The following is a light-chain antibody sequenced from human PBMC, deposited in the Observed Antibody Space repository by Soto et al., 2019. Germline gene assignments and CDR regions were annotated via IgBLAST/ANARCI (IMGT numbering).Light chain of an antibody. CDR3: QQYNNWPRT. J-gene: IGKJ1*01. V-gene: IGKV3-15*01. CDR2: GAS. CDR1: QSVSSN. Sequence: KVRPPSPAPLSVAPGERAPLSCRASQSVSSNLAWYQQKPGQAPRLLIYGASTRATGIPARFSGSGSGTEFTLTISSLQSEDFAVYYCQQYNNWPRTFGQGTKVDIK.